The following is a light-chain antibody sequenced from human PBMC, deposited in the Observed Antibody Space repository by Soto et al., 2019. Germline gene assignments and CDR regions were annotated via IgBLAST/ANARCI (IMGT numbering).Light chain of an antibody. V-gene: IGKV1-5*01. Sequence: DIQMTQSPSILSASVGDRVSITCRASQNISPWLAWYQQKPGKAPKLLIYDASNLESGVPSRFNGSGSGTEFTLTISSLQPDDFATYYCQQSYSSTWTFGQGTKVDIK. CDR2: DAS. CDR1: QNISPW. CDR3: QQSYSSTWT. J-gene: IGKJ1*01.